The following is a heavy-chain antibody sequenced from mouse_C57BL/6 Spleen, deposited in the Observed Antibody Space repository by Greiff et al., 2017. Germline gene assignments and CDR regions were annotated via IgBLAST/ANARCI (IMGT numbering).Heavy chain of an antibody. V-gene: IGHV5-17*01. J-gene: IGHJ4*01. CDR3: ARYYSGSGYDAMDY. D-gene: IGHD1-1*01. CDR1: GFTFSDYG. Sequence: EVKLVESGGGLVKPGGSLKFSCAASGFTFSDYGMHWVRQAPETGLEWVAYISSGSSTIYYADTVKGRFTISRDNAKNTLFLQMTNLRSEDTAMYYCARYYSGSGYDAMDYWGQGTSVTVSS. CDR2: ISSGSSTI.